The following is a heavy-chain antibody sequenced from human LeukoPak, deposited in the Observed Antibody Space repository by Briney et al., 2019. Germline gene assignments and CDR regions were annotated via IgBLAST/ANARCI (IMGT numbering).Heavy chain of an antibody. CDR3: ARDHYGGNLGRAFDI. V-gene: IGHV3-48*02. D-gene: IGHD4-23*01. Sequence: PGGSLRLSCAASGLIFSRYAMNWVRQAPGKGLEWVSYISAISTTKYYADSVKGRFTVSRDNAENSLFLQMNSLRDEDTAVYYCARDHYGGNLGRAFDIWGQGTMVTVSS. CDR2: ISAISTTK. J-gene: IGHJ3*02. CDR1: GLIFSRYA.